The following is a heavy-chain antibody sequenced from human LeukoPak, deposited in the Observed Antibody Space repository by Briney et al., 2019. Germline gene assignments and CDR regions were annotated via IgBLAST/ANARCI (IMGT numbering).Heavy chain of an antibody. V-gene: IGHV3-23*01. CDR2: ISGSGGST. CDR1: GFTFSSYA. J-gene: IGHJ4*02. CDR3: AKDLTGVITSCYGDY. D-gene: IGHD2-2*01. Sequence: GGSLRLSCAASGFTFSSYAMSWVRQAPGKGLEWVSAISGSGGSTYYADSVKGRFTISRDNSKNTLYLQMNSLRAEDTAVYYCAKDLTGVITSCYGDYWGQGTLVTVSS.